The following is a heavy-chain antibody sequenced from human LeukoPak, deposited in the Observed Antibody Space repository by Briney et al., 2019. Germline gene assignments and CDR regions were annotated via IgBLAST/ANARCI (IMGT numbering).Heavy chain of an antibody. D-gene: IGHD3-16*01. V-gene: IGHV3-23*01. Sequence: GGSLRLSCVASGFTFSNYAMNWVRQAPGKGLDWVSTISVGHSTNYADSVKCRFTIYRDNSKNTLYLQMNSLRAEDTAVYYCARGNLRLGELFPLDYWGQGTLVTVSS. CDR3: ARGNLRLGELFPLDY. J-gene: IGHJ4*02. CDR2: ISVGHST. CDR1: GFTFSNYA.